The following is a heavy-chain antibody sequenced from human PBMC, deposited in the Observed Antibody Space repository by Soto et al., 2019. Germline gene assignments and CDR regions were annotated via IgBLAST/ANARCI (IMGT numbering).Heavy chain of an antibody. CDR3: ARHPSDFWFEP. V-gene: IGHV4-39*01. J-gene: IGHJ5*02. D-gene: IGHD2-21*02. CDR2: IYYSGST. CDR1: GGSISSSSYF. Sequence: QLQLQESGPGLVKPSETLSLTCTVSGGSISSSSYFWGWIRQPPGKGLEWIGRIYYSGSTYYNPSLKSRITVSLGTSKNQCSVMLSSVTAADTAVYYWARHPSDFWFEPWGQGTLVTVSS.